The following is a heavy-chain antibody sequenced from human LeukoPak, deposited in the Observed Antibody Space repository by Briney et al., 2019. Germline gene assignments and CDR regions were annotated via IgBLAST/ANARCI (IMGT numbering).Heavy chain of an antibody. J-gene: IGHJ3*02. CDR2: INWNGGST. CDR1: GFTFEDYG. V-gene: IGHV3-20*04. CDR3: ARAHEGYCSSTSCYRNSFDI. D-gene: IGHD2-2*02. Sequence: PGGSLRLSCGASGFTFEDYGMSWGRQGPGRGLEWVSGINWNGGSTGYADSVKGRFTISRDNAKNSLYLQMNSLRAEDTALYYCARAHEGYCSSTSCYRNSFDIWGQGTMVTVPS.